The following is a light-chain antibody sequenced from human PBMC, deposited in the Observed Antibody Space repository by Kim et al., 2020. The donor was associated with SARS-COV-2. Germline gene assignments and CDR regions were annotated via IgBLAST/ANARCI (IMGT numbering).Light chain of an antibody. J-gene: IGLJ2*01. CDR3: QSYDSSLSGVV. Sequence: RVTISCTGNSSNIGAGYDVHWYQQLPGTAPKLLIYGNNDRPSGVPDRFSGSKSGTSASLAITGLQAEDEADYYCQSYDSSLSGVVFGGGTKLTVL. CDR2: GNN. CDR1: SSNIGAGYD. V-gene: IGLV1-40*01.